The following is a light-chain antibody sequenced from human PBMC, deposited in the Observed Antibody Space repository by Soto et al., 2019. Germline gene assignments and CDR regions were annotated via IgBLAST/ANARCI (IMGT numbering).Light chain of an antibody. CDR1: NIGSKN. J-gene: IGLJ1*01. CDR3: QVWDTSSTWYV. Sequence: SSELTQPPSVSVALGQTARITCGGNNIGSKNVHWYQQRPGQAPVLVIYRDKKRPSGIPERCSGSKSENTATLTISRAQAGDEAEYYCQVWDTSSTWYVFGTGTKLTVL. V-gene: IGLV3-9*01. CDR2: RDK.